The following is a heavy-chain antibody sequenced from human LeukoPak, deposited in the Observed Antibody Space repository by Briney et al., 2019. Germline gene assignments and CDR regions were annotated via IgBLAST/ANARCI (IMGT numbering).Heavy chain of an antibody. J-gene: IGHJ4*02. CDR1: GVSIRDYY. V-gene: IGHV4-34*01. CDR2: VSPGGYP. Sequence: SETLSLTCAVSGVSIRDYYWSWIRQSPGKGLEWTGEVSPGGYPNYNPSLESRVTISVDTSKNQFSLKLSSVTAADTAVYYCARAWPIVVVPAAMRIAAAGIFDYWGQGTLVTVSS. CDR3: ARAWPIVVVPAAMRIAAAGIFDY. D-gene: IGHD2-2*01.